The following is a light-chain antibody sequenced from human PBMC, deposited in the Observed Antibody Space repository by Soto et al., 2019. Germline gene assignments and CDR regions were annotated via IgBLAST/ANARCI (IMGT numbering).Light chain of an antibody. CDR1: QDMSSW. CDR3: QQLSSYPVT. CDR2: ATS. Sequence: DIQMTQSPSFVSASVGDRVTITCRASQDMSSWLAWYQQKPGKAPKLQVHATSGFQSGVPSRVSGSGSGTDFTLTISNLQSEDFATYYCQQLSSYPVTFGGGTKVDIK. J-gene: IGKJ4*01. V-gene: IGKV1-12*01.